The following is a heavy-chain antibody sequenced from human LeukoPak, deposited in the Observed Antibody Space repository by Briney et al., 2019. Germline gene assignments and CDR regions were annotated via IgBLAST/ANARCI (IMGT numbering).Heavy chain of an antibody. CDR2: ISAYNGNT. CDR1: GYTFTSYG. CDR3: ARAGQYCSSTSCQHRRCYYGMDV. J-gene: IGHJ6*04. Sequence: GASVKVSCKASGYTFTSYGISWVRQAPGQGLEWMGWISAYNGNTNYAQKLQGRVTMTTDTSTSTAYMELRSLRSDDTAVYYCARAGQYCSSTSCQHRRCYYGMDVWGKGTTVTVSS. V-gene: IGHV1-18*04. D-gene: IGHD2-2*01.